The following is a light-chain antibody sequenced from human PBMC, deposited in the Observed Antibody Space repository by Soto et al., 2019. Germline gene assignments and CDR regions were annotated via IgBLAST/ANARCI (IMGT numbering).Light chain of an antibody. CDR1: QSVSTY. Sequence: EIVLTQSPATLSLSPGERATLSCRASQSVSTYLAWYQQKPGQAPRLLIYDASNRATGIPARFNGSGSGTDFTLTISTLEPEDFAVYYCQQRRNWPPMYTFGRGTKLEI. J-gene: IGKJ2*01. CDR3: QQRRNWPPMYT. CDR2: DAS. V-gene: IGKV3-11*01.